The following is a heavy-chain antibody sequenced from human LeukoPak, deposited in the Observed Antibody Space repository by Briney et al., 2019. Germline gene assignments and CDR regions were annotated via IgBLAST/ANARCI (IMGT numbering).Heavy chain of an antibody. V-gene: IGHV4-34*01. CDR1: GGSFSGHY. D-gene: IGHD3-3*01. Sequence: SETLSPTCAVYGGSFSGHYWSWIRQPPGKGLEWIGEINHSGSTNYNPSLKSRVTISVDTSKNQFSLKLSSVTAADTAVYYCARESIRSGLDYWGQGTLVTVSS. CDR2: INHSGST. J-gene: IGHJ4*02. CDR3: ARESIRSGLDY.